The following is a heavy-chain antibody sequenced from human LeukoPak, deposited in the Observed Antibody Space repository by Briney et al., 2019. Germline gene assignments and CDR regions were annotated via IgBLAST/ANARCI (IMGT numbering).Heavy chain of an antibody. CDR3: AKKVVVGATSPYSDFQD. V-gene: IGHV3-23*01. D-gene: IGHD1-26*01. CDR2: ISGSGVTT. J-gene: IGHJ1*01. CDR1: GFTFSSYA. Sequence: GGSLRLSCVAPGFTFSSYAMSWVRQAPGKGLDWVSAISGSGVTTHYAGSVKGRFSISRDNSKNTLYLQMNSLRAEDTALYYCAKKVVVGATSPYSDFQDWGQGTLVTVSS.